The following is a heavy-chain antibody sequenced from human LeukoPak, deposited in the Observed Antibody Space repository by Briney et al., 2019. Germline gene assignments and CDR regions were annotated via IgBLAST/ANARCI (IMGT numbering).Heavy chain of an antibody. CDR2: IRSKANSYAT. CDR3: TRHPDSWQWQVRDY. V-gene: IGHV3-73*01. CDR1: GFTFSGSA. J-gene: IGHJ4*02. Sequence: GGSLRLSCAASGFTFSGSAMHWVRQASGKGLEWVGRIRSKANSYATAYAASVKGRFTISRDDSKNTAYLQMNSLKTEDTAVYYCTRHPDSWQWQVRDYWGQGTLVTVSS. D-gene: IGHD6-19*01.